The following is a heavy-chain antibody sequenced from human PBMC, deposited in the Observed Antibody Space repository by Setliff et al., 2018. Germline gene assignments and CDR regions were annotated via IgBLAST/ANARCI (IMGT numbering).Heavy chain of an antibody. CDR3: ARTGTYRYFDY. Sequence: PSETLSLTCTVSGASISSGTYYWAWIRQPPGKGLEWIGRIHYRGTTYSNASLASRLTISVDTAKNQFSLKPTSVTAADTAVYYCARTGTYRYFDYWGQGTRVTVSS. D-gene: IGHD1-1*01. J-gene: IGHJ4*02. V-gene: IGHV4-39*01. CDR1: GASISSGTYY. CDR2: IHYRGTT.